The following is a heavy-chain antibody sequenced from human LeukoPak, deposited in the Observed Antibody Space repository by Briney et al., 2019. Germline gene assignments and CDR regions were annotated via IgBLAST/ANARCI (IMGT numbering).Heavy chain of an antibody. CDR2: IKQDGSEK. CDR3: ARATVTHGGAFDI. D-gene: IGHD4-17*01. V-gene: IGHV3-7*01. CDR1: GFTFSSYW. J-gene: IGHJ3*02. Sequence: VGSLRLSCAASGFTFSSYWMSWVRQAPGKGLEWVANIKQDGSEKYYVDSVKGRFTISRDNAKNSLYLQMNSLRAEDTAVYYCARATVTHGGAFDIWGQGTMVTVSS.